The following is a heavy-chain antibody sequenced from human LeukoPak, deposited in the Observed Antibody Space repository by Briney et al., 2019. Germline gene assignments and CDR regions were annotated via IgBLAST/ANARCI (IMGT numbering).Heavy chain of an antibody. V-gene: IGHV3-7*01. Sequence: GGSLRLSCAASGFTFSSYWMSWVRQAPGKGLEWVANIKQDGSEKYYVDSVKGRFTISRENAKNSLYLQMNSLRAEDTAVYYCARADYVWGSYRYFSAFDIWGQGTMVTVSS. J-gene: IGHJ3*02. CDR1: GFTFSSYW. CDR2: IKQDGSEK. CDR3: ARADYVWGSYRYFSAFDI. D-gene: IGHD3-16*02.